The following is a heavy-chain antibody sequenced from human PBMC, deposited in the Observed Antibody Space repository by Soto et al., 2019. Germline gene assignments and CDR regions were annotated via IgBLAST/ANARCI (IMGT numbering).Heavy chain of an antibody. CDR3: ARSLWKQLDPDDAFDI. D-gene: IGHD6-13*01. J-gene: IGHJ3*02. CDR2: IYASGTP. CDR1: GGSISTFY. V-gene: IGHV4-59*01. Sequence: PSETLSLTCTVSGGSISTFYWSWIWQPPGKGLEWIGYIYASGTPNYNPSLKSRVTISIDTSKNQFSLNLSSVTAADTAVYYCARSLWKQLDPDDAFDIWGQGTMVTVSS.